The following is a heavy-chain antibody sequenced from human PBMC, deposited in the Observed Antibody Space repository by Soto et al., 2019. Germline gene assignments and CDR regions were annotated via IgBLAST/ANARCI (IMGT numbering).Heavy chain of an antibody. J-gene: IGHJ4*02. CDR1: GYTFTIYG. CDR2: ISGYDGNT. D-gene: IGHD3-10*01. V-gene: IGHV1-18*01. Sequence: ASVKVSCKASGYTFTIYGISWVRQAPGQGLEWVGWISGYDGNTDYAQSFQGRVTFTRDTSTSTVYMELSGLRSDDTAVYYCSRVDPGETSPFDHWGQGTLVTVSS. CDR3: SRVDPGETSPFDH.